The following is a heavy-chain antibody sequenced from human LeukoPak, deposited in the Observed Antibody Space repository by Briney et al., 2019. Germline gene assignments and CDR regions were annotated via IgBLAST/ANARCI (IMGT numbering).Heavy chain of an antibody. Sequence: SETLSLTCTVSGGSISSYYWSWIRQPPGKGLEWIGYIYYSGSTNYNPSLKSRVTISVDTSKNQFSLKLSSVTAADTAVYYCARGDSSSWYDYWGQGTLVTVSS. CDR3: ARGDSSSWYDY. J-gene: IGHJ4*02. CDR2: IYYSGST. V-gene: IGHV4-59*01. CDR1: GGSISSYY. D-gene: IGHD6-13*01.